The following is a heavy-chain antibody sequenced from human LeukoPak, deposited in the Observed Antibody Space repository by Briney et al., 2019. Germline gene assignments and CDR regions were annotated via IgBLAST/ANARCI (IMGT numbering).Heavy chain of an antibody. J-gene: IGHJ3*02. CDR2: IYYSGST. V-gene: IGHV4-59*01. CDR3: ARDLTVGPPGDAFDI. D-gene: IGHD7-27*01. Sequence: SETPSLTCTVSGGSISSYYWSWIRQPPGKGLEWIGYIYYSGSTNYNPSLKSRVTMSVDTSKNQFSLKLSSVTAADTAVYYCARDLTVGPPGDAFDIWGQGTMVTVSS. CDR1: GGSISSYY.